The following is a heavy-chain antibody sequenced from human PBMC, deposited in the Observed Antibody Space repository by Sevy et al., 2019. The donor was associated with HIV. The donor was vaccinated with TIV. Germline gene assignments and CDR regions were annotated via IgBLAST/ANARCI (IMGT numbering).Heavy chain of an antibody. J-gene: IGHJ4*02. Sequence: SQTLSLTCAISGDTVSSDSAAWNWIRQSPARGLGWLGRTYYRSTWHKDYATSLNSRMAITPDTSKNQFSLQLNSVTPEDTAVYYCARDHNFVLDYWGQGIVVTVSS. CDR2: TYYRSTWHK. CDR1: GDTVSSDSAA. D-gene: IGHD1-20*01. V-gene: IGHV6-1*01. CDR3: ARDHNFVLDY.